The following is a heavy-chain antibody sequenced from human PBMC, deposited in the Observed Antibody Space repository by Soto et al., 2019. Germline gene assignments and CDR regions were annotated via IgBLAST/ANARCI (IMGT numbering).Heavy chain of an antibody. Sequence: EVHLLESGGGLVQRGGSLRLSCAASGFTFSNHGMTWVRQAPGKGLECVSGISGNGLNTYYADSVKGRFTISRDNSRNRMYLQMNSLRVEDAALYYCARRVDYGDFVLDFSGQGTMVTVSS. CDR3: ARRVDYGDFVLDF. D-gene: IGHD4-17*01. J-gene: IGHJ3*01. CDR1: GFTFSNHG. V-gene: IGHV3-23*01. CDR2: ISGNGLNT.